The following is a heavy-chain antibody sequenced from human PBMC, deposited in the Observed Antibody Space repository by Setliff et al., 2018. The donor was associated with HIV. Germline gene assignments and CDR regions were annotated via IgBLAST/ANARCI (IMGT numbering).Heavy chain of an antibody. D-gene: IGHD6-19*01. CDR2: IIPVFGKV. Sequence: SVQVSCKASGGTFSSFGVNWIRQAPGQGLEWMGGIIPVFGKVEYAQRFQGRVKITADESTSTAYMEMSSLRSEDMAIYYCARSDSGWPHYQYHHMDVWGKGTTVTVSS. CDR1: GGTFSSFG. J-gene: IGHJ6*04. CDR3: ARSDSGWPHYQYHHMDV. V-gene: IGHV1-69*13.